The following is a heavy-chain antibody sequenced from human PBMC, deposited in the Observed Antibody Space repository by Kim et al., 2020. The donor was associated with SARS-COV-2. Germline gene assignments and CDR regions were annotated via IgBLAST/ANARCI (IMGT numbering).Heavy chain of an antibody. V-gene: IGHV3-48*03. Sequence: GGSLRLSCAASGFTFSSYEMNWVRQAPGKGLEWVSYISSDGDRKKYADSVQGRFTISRDNAKNSVYMQMNSLRAEDTALYYCARDDRDDNFDYWGQGTLVTVSS. J-gene: IGHJ4*02. CDR2: ISSDGDRK. CDR1: GFTFSSYE. CDR3: ARDDRDDNFDY.